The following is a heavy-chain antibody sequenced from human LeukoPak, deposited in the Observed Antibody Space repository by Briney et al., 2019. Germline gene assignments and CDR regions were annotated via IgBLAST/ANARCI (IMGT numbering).Heavy chain of an antibody. V-gene: IGHV4-39*07. D-gene: IGHD1-26*01. CDR2: MYYRGST. CDR1: GGSFGSHY. Sequence: SETLSLTCAVYGGSFGSHYWGWIRQPPGKGLEWIGSMYYRGSTYHNPSLKSRVTISVDTSKNQFSLKLSSVTAADTAVYYCATTTIRLGYWGQGTLVTVSS. CDR3: ATTTIRLGY. J-gene: IGHJ4*02.